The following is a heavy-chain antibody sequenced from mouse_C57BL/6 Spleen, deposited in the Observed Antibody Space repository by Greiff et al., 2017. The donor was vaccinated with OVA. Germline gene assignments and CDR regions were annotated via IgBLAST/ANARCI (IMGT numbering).Heavy chain of an antibody. CDR2: ISYDGSN. D-gene: IGHD2-1*01. CDR1: GYSITSGYY. V-gene: IGHV3-6*01. J-gene: IGHJ4*01. Sequence: EVQLLESGPGLVKPSQSLSLTCSVTGYSITSGYYWNWIRQFPGNKLEWMGYISYDGSNNYNPSLKNRISITRDTSKNQFFLKLNSVTTEDTATYYCARAGNYHAMDYWGQGTSVTVSS. CDR3: ARAGNYHAMDY.